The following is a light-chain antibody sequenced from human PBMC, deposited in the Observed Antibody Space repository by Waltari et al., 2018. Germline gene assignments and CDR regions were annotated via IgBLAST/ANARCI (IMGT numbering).Light chain of an antibody. V-gene: IGKV1-9*01. CDR1: QYITNY. CDR2: TAS. J-gene: IGKJ5*01. Sequence: DIQLTQSPSFLSASVGDRGTMTCRASQYITNYLAWYQQKPGKAPKLLIHTASTLQSGVPSRFSGSGSGTEFTLTISSLQPEDFATYYCQQRHSYPITFGQGTRLEIK. CDR3: QQRHSYPIT.